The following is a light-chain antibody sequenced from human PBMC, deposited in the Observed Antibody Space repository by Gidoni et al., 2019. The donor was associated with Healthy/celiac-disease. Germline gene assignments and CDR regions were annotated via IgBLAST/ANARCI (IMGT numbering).Light chain of an antibody. J-gene: IGKJ4*01. Sequence: EIVMKQSPATLSVSPGERATLYCRASQSVSSNLAWYQQKPGQAPRLLIYGASTRATGIPARFSGSGSGTAFTLTLSSLQSADFAVSYCQQYNNWPPLTFGGGTKVEIK. CDR1: QSVSSN. CDR3: QQYNNWPPLT. V-gene: IGKV3-15*01. CDR2: GAS.